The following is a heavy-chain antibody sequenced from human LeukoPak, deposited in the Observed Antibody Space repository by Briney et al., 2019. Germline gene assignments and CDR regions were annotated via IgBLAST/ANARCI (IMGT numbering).Heavy chain of an antibody. CDR3: ARVSRYCSSTSCFYYMDV. CDR1: GGSFSNYY. D-gene: IGHD2-2*01. Sequence: SETLSLTCTVSGGSFSNYYWSWIRQPPGKGLEWIGYIYYTGSTNYNPSLKSRVTISVDTSKNQFSLKLSSVTAADTAVYYCARVSRYCSSTSCFYYMDVWGKGTTVTVSS. J-gene: IGHJ6*03. V-gene: IGHV4-59*01. CDR2: IYYTGST.